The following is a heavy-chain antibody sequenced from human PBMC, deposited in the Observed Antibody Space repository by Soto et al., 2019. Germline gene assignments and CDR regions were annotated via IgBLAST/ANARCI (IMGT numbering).Heavy chain of an antibody. CDR1: GGSISSGGHY. Sequence: SETLSLTCTVSGGSISSGGHYWNWIRQHPGRGLEWIGYIYGSGSTYYNPSLHSRVTISVDTSKNQFSLRLTSVTAADTAVYYCARERWLQSFFDFWGQGTLVTVSS. D-gene: IGHD5-12*01. CDR2: IYGSGST. J-gene: IGHJ4*02. V-gene: IGHV4-31*03. CDR3: ARERWLQSFFDF.